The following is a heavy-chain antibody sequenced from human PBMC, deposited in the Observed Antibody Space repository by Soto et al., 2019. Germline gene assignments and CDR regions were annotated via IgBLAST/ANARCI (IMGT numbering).Heavy chain of an antibody. V-gene: IGHV5-10-1*01. D-gene: IGHD2-2*01. CDR2: IGPSDSYT. CDR1: GYSFTSYW. J-gene: IGHJ4*02. CDR3: ARTPYCSSTSCYGFFDY. Sequence: PGESLKISCKGSGYSFTSYWISWVRQMPGKGLEWMGRIGPSDSYTNYSPSFQGHVTISADKSISTAYLQWSSLKASDTAMYYCARTPYCSSTSCYGFFDYWGQGTLVTVSS.